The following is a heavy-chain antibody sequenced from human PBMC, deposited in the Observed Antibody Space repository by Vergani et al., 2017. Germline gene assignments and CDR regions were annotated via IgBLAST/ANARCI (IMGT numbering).Heavy chain of an antibody. CDR1: GDSITSRIDY. J-gene: IGHJ4*02. CDR2: MYHSGTI. D-gene: IGHD1-14*01. CDR3: ARHQIGRYTED. V-gene: IGHV4-39*01. Sequence: QLQLPESGPGLAKPSETLSLPCRLSGDSITSRIDYWGWIRQTPGKGLEWIGSMYHSGTIYYNPSLKSRATLSVDTSKNQISLQVTSVTAADTAVYYCARHQIGRYTEDWGQGILVTVSS.